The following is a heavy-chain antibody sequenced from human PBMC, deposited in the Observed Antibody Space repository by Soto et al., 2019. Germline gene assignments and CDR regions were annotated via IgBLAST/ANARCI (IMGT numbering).Heavy chain of an antibody. CDR2: INPSGGST. CDR1: GATFSSYA. Sequence: VASVKVSCKXSGATFSSYAISWARQAPGQGLEWMGGINPSGGSTSYAQKFQGRVTMTRDTSTSTVYMELSSLRSEDTAVYYCARDGRSSYSSGWYYFDYWGQGTLVTVSS. D-gene: IGHD6-19*01. V-gene: IGHV1-46*01. J-gene: IGHJ4*02. CDR3: ARDGRSSYSSGWYYFDY.